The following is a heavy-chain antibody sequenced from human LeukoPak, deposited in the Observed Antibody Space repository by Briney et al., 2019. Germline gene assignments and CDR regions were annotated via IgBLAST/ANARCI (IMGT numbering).Heavy chain of an antibody. CDR1: GYTFTTYY. CDR2: INPSGGTT. Sequence: ASVKVSCKASGYTFTTYYMHWVRQAPGQGLEWMGIINPSGGTTNYAQKFQGRVTMTRDTSTSTVYMELSSPRSEDTAVYYCARGEGRWDGFDIWGQGTMVTVSS. CDR3: ARGEGRWDGFDI. V-gene: IGHV1-46*01. D-gene: IGHD1-26*01. J-gene: IGHJ3*02.